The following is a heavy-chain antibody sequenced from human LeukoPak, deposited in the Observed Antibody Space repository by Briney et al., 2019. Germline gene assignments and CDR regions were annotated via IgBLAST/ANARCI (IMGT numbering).Heavy chain of an antibody. D-gene: IGHD5/OR15-5a*01. CDR2: ISSSGSTI. Sequence: GGSLRLSCAASGFTFIDYYMSWIRQAPGKGLEWVSYISSSGSTIYYADSVKGRFTISRDNAKNSLYLQMNSLRAEDTAVYYCARKGDIVSTNWFDPWGQGTLVTVSS. V-gene: IGHV3-11*01. CDR1: GFTFIDYY. J-gene: IGHJ5*02. CDR3: ARKGDIVSTNWFDP.